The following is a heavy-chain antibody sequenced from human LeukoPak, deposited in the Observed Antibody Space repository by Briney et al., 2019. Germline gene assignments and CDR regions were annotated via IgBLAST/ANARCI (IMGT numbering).Heavy chain of an antibody. V-gene: IGHV1-18*01. CDR2: ISAYNGNT. D-gene: IGHD3-16*02. Sequence: ASVKVSCKASGYTFTSYGISWVRQAPGQGLEWMGWISAYNGNTNYAQKLQGRGTMTTDTSTSTAYMELRSLRSDDTAVYYCARDRVTYDYVWGSYRFGYFDYWGQGTLVTVSS. CDR1: GYTFTSYG. J-gene: IGHJ4*02. CDR3: ARDRVTYDYVWGSYRFGYFDY.